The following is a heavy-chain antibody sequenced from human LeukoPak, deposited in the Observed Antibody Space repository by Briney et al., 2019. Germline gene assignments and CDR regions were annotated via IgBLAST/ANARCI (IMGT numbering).Heavy chain of an antibody. J-gene: IGHJ3*02. CDR1: GFTFSDYY. CDR2: ISSSGSTI. Sequence: GGSLRLSCAASGFTFSDYYMSWIRQAPGKGLEWVSYISSSGSTIYYADSVKGRFTISRDNAKNSLYLQMNSLSAEDTAVYYCARAITFHVDAFDIWGQGTMVTVSS. V-gene: IGHV3-11*01. CDR3: ARAITFHVDAFDI. D-gene: IGHD3-16*01.